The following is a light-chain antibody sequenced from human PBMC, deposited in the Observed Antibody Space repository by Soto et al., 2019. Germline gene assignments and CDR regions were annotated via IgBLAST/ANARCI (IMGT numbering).Light chain of an antibody. CDR2: GAS. CDR3: QQSYSTPWT. V-gene: IGKV1-39*01. J-gene: IGKJ1*01. CDR1: QSISTY. Sequence: DSQMTQSPSSLSASVGDRVTITCRASQSISTYLNWYQQKPGKAPKLLIYGASSLQSGVPSRFTGSGSGTDFTLTISSLQPADFATYHCQQSYSTPWTCGQGTKVEIK.